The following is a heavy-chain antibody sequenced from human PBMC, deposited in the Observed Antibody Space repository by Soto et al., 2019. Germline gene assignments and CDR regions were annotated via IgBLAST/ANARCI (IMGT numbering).Heavy chain of an antibody. CDR3: ARGGQGELSISDFDY. J-gene: IGHJ4*02. D-gene: IGHD3-16*02. V-gene: IGHV1-2*02. Sequence: QVQLVQSGAEVKKPGASVKVSCKASGYTFTGYYMHWVRQAPGQGLEWMGWINPNSGGTNYAQKFQGRVTMTRDTSISTADMELGRLRSDDTAVYYCARGGQGELSISDFDYWGQVTLVTVSS. CDR2: INPNSGGT. CDR1: GYTFTGYY.